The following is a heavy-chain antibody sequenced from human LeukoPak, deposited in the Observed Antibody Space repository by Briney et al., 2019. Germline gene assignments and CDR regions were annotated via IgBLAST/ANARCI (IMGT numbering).Heavy chain of an antibody. CDR2: INHSGST. Sequence: SETLSLICAVYGGSFSGYYWSWIRHPPGKGLEWIGEINHSGSTNYNPSLKSRVNISVEPSKNQCSLKLSSVTAWEPAVFFLSGGSSLRTIFGVVTQTCFDYWGQGTLVTVSS. D-gene: IGHD3-3*01. J-gene: IGHJ4*02. V-gene: IGHV4-34*01. CDR1: GGSFSGYY. CDR3: SGGSSLRTIFGVVTQTCFDY.